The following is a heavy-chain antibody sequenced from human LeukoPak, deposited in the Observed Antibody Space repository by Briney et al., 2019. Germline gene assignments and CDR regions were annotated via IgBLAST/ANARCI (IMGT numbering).Heavy chain of an antibody. CDR2: INSDGSST. CDR3: ARAGQSDY. CDR1: GFTFSSYW. V-gene: IGHV3-74*01. Sequence: GGSLRLSCAASGFTFSSYWMHWVRQAPGKGLVWASRINSDGSSTSYADSVKGRFTTSRDNAKNSLYLQVNSLRAEDTAVYYCARAGQSDYWGQGTLVTVSS. J-gene: IGHJ4*02.